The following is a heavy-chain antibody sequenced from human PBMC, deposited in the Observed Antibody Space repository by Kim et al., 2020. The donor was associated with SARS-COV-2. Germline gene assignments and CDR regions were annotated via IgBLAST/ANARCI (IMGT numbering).Heavy chain of an antibody. D-gene: IGHD4-17*01. J-gene: IGHJ4*02. CDR3: ARAPYGALDY. Sequence: IYYANSVKGHCTNTRDNAKNSRYLPMGRLRAEDTAVYYCARAPYGALDYWGQGTLVTVSS. V-gene: IGHV3-21*06. CDR2: I.